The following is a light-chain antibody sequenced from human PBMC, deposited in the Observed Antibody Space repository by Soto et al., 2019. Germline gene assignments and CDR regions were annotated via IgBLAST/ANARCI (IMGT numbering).Light chain of an antibody. CDR2: WAS. V-gene: IGKV4-1*01. CDR3: HQYFGSPWT. J-gene: IGKJ1*01. CDR1: QSVVYSSNNKNY. Sequence: DIVLTQSPDSLAVSLGERATINCKSSQSVVYSSNNKNYLAWYQQKPGQPPKLLIYWASTREYGVPDRFSGSGSGTDFTLTISRLHAEDVAVYFCHQYFGSPWTFGQGTKVEIK.